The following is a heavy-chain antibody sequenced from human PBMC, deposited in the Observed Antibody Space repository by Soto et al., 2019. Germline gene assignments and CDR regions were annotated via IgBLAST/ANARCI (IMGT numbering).Heavy chain of an antibody. J-gene: IGHJ6*02. CDR3: EKKIEAHGSGGGDV. V-gene: IGHV3-43*01. D-gene: IGHD3-10*01. CDR2: ISWNGGSS. Sequence: EEQLVESGGAVVQPGGSLRLSCEASGFTFGSYTMHWVRQAPGKGLEWVSLISWNGGSSFYADSVKGRFTISRDNSRDSLYLKMNSRRPEDSALYYCEKKIEAHGSGGGDVWGHGTTVTVSS. CDR1: GFTFGSYT.